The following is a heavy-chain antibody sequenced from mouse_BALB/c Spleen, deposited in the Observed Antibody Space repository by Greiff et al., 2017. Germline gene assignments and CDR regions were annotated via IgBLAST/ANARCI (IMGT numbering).Heavy chain of an antibody. CDR2: ISYSGST. CDR3: ARSADYYGSSYDWYFDV. J-gene: IGHJ1*01. D-gene: IGHD1-1*01. Sequence: EVQLQESGPGLVKPSQSLSLTCTVTGYSITSDYAWTWIRQFPGNKLEWMGYISYSGSTSYNPSLKSRISITRDTSKNQFFLQLNSVTTEDTATYYCARSADYYGSSYDWYFDVWGAGTTVTVAS. CDR1: GYSITSDYA. V-gene: IGHV3-2*02.